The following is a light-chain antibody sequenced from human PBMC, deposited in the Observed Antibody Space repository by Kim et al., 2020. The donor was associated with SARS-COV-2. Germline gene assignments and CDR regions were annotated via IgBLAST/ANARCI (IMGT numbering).Light chain of an antibody. CDR2: HTS. CDR3: LLSYNGAIL. V-gene: IGLV7-46*01. CDR1: TGPVTSGHY. Sequence: PGGTVTLTGGSSTGPVTSGHYPYWFQQKPGQAPKTLIYHTSNKHSWTPARFSASLLGGKAALTLSGAQPEDDAEYYCLLSYNGAILFGGGTQLTVL. J-gene: IGLJ2*01.